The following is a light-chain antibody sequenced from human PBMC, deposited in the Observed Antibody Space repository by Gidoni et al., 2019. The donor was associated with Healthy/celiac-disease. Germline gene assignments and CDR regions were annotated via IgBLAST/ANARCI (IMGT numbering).Light chain of an antibody. CDR3: QQRYSTPRT. J-gene: IGKJ2*01. Sequence: DIQMPQSPSSLSASVGARVTITCRASQSISSYLNWYQQKPGKAPKLLIYAASSLQSGAPSRFSGSGSGTFFTLTISRLQPEDFATYYCQQRYSTPRTFGQGTKLEIK. CDR1: QSISSY. CDR2: AAS. V-gene: IGKV1-39*01.